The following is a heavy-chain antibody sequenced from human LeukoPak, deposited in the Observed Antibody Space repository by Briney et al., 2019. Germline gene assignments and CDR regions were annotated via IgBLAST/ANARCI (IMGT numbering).Heavy chain of an antibody. Sequence: PSETLSLTCAVYGGSFGGYYWSWIRQPPGKGREWIGEINHRGSTNYNPSLKSRVTKSVDTSKNQFSLKLSSVTAADTAVYYCAWLGRYRRAGVWGQGTLVTVSS. CDR1: GGSFGGYY. V-gene: IGHV4-34*01. D-gene: IGHD3-9*01. CDR3: AWLGRYRRAGV. J-gene: IGHJ4*02. CDR2: INHRGST.